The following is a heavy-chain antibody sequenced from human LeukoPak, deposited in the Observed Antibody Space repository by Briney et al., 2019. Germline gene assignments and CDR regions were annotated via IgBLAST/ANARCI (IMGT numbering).Heavy chain of an antibody. J-gene: IGHJ6*03. V-gene: IGHV4-59*01. CDR3: ARDLRGYSGYDSHYYYMDV. Sequence: PSETLSLTCTVSGGSISSYYWSWIRQPPGKGLEWIGYIYYSGSTNYNPSLKSRVTISVDTSKNQFSLKLSSVTAADTAVYYCARDLRGYSGYDSHYYYMDVWGKGTTVTISS. CDR2: IYYSGST. D-gene: IGHD5-12*01. CDR1: GGSISSYY.